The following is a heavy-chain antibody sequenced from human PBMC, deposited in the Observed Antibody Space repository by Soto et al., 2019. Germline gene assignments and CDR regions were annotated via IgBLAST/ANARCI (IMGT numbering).Heavy chain of an antibody. CDR1: GFTFSSYG. V-gene: IGHV3-33*01. Sequence: SLRLSCAASGFTFSSYGMHWVRQAPGKGLEWVAVIWYDGSNKYYADSVKGRFTISRDNSKNTLYLQMNSLRAEDTAVYYCARGRYCSSTSCYDNWFDPWGQGTLVTVSS. J-gene: IGHJ5*02. D-gene: IGHD2-2*01. CDR3: ARGRYCSSTSCYDNWFDP. CDR2: IWYDGSNK.